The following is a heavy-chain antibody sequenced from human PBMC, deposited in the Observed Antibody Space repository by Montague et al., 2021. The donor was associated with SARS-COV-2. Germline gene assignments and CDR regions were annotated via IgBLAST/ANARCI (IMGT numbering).Heavy chain of an antibody. D-gene: IGHD2-15*01. CDR1: GGSISNHY. Sequence: SETLSLTCTVSGGSISNHYWSWIRQPPGKGLEWIAFYSGNTNYNPSLKSRVTISVDTSKNQFSLKLSSVTAADTAVYYCAGAAVIVPVGCSGGSRYSFPNWFDPWGQGTLVTVSS. J-gene: IGHJ5*02. CDR3: AGAAVIVPVGCSGGSRYSFPNWFDP. V-gene: IGHV4-59*11. CDR2: FYSGNT.